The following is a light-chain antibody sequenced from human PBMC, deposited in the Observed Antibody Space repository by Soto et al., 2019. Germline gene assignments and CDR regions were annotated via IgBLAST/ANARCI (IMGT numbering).Light chain of an antibody. CDR2: GAS. V-gene: IGKV3-20*01. J-gene: IGKJ2*01. Sequence: EVVMTQSPASLSASPGERVTLSCRASQNIRSSLAWYQQRPGQAPRLLIYGASSRATGIPDRFSGSGSGTDFTLTISRLEPEDFAVYYCQQYGSSLYTFGQGTKVDIK. CDR1: QNIRSS. CDR3: QQYGSSLYT.